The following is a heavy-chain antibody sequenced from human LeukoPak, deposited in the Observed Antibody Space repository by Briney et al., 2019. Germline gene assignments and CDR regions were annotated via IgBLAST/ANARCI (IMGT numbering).Heavy chain of an antibody. D-gene: IGHD4-23*01. Sequence: GRSLRLSCAASGFTFSSCGMHWVRQAPGKGLEWVAVIWYDGSNKYYADSVKGRFTISRDNSKNTLYLQMNSLRAEDTAVYYCTRRDGDNDRGFDYWGQGTLVAVSS. J-gene: IGHJ4*02. CDR3: TRRDGDNDRGFDY. CDR2: IWYDGSNK. V-gene: IGHV3-33*01. CDR1: GFTFSSCG.